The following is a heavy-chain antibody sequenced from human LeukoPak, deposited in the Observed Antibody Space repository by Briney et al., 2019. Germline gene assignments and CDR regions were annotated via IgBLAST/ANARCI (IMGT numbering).Heavy chain of an antibody. CDR1: GYTFTGYY. CDR2: INPNSGDT. Sequence: GASVQVSCKASGYTFTGYYMHWVRQAPGQGLEWMGWINPNSGDTNYAQKFQGRVTMTRDTSISTAYMELSRLRSDDTGVYFCARVWRGGYMDVWGKGITVTVSS. J-gene: IGHJ6*03. D-gene: IGHD2-21*01. V-gene: IGHV1-2*02. CDR3: ARVWRGGYMDV.